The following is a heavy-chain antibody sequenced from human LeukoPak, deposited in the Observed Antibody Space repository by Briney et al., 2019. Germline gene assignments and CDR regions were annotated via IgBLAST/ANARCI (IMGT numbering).Heavy chain of an antibody. Sequence: SQTLSLTCTVSGGSISSGDYSWSWFRKPPGKGLEWFGYIYYSGSTYYNPSLKSRVTISVDTSKNQFSLKLSSVTAADTAVYCCARDGSPQEGFRPGGFDYWGQGTLVTVSS. V-gene: IGHV4-30-4*08. D-gene: IGHD3-10*01. CDR2: IYYSGST. CDR3: ARDGSPQEGFRPGGFDY. J-gene: IGHJ4*02. CDR1: GGSISSGDYS.